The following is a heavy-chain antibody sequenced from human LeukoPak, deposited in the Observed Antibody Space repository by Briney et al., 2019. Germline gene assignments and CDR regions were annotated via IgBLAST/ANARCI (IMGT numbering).Heavy chain of an antibody. V-gene: IGHV3-23*01. D-gene: IGHD6-19*01. CDR3: ARDLAVAGARYLDY. CDR1: GFTFSSYG. J-gene: IGHJ4*02. Sequence: PAAGSLRLSCAASGFTFSSYGMSWVRQAPGKGLEWVAGINGSGGTTYYGDSVQGRFTISRDNSKNTLFLHMSSLRAEDTAVYYCARDLAVAGARYLDYWGQGTLVTVSS. CDR2: INGSGGTT.